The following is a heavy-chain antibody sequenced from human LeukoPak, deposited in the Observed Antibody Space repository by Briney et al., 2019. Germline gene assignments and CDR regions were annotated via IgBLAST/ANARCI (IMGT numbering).Heavy chain of an antibody. Sequence: SETLSLTCTVSGGSISSYYWSWIRQPPGKGLEWIGYIYYSGSTNYNPSPKSRVTISVDTSKNQFSLKLSSVTAADTAVYYCARINYYDSSGFDYWGQGTLVTVSS. J-gene: IGHJ4*02. CDR3: ARINYYDSSGFDY. V-gene: IGHV4-59*08. CDR2: IYYSGST. D-gene: IGHD3-22*01. CDR1: GGSISSYY.